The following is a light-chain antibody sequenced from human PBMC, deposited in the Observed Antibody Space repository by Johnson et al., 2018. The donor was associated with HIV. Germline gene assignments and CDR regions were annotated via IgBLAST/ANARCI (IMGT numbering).Light chain of an antibody. J-gene: IGLJ1*01. CDR1: SSNIGNNY. CDR3: LAWDTGGF. CDR2: ENN. Sequence: QSVLTQPPSVSAAPGQKVAISCSGSSSNIGNNYVSWYQQLPGTAPKLLIYENNKRPSGIPDRFSGSKSGTSTTLGLPALWPEDEDDYYCLAWDTGGFFGTGPKVT. V-gene: IGLV1-41*01.